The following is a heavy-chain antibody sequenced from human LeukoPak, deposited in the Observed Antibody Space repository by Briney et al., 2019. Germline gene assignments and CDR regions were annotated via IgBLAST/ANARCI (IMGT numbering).Heavy chain of an antibody. V-gene: IGHV4-59*01. CDR2: TYYSGGT. CDR1: GGSISNNY. J-gene: IGHJ4*02. Sequence: SETLSLTCTVSGGSISNNYWSWFRQPPGKGLEWIGYTYYSGGTNYNPSLKSRVTISVDTSKSQFSLKLSSVTAADTAVYYCASHKGFWGQGTLVTVSS. CDR3: ASHKGF.